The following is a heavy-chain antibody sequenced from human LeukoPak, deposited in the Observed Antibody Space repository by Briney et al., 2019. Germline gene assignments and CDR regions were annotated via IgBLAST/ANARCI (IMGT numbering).Heavy chain of an antibody. Sequence: PSETLSLTCTVSGGSISSSSYYWGWIRQPPGKGLEWIGSIYYSGSTYYSPSLTSRVTISVDTSKNQFSLKLGSVTAADTAVYYCWSSDYFYMDVWGKGTTVTVSS. D-gene: IGHD1-26*01. V-gene: IGHV4-39*01. CDR1: GGSISSSSYY. CDR2: IYYSGST. J-gene: IGHJ6*03. CDR3: WSSDYFYMDV.